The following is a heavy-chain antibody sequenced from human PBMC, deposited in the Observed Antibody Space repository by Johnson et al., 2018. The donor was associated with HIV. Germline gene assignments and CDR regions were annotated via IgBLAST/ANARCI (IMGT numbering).Heavy chain of an antibody. CDR1: GFTFSNYT. CDR3: ARGVCVGGSYHGFDI. J-gene: IGHJ3*02. Sequence: QVQLVESGGGLVQPGGSLRLSCAASGFTFSNYTLHWVRQAPGKGLEWVAVISYDGSNKYYADSVKGRFTSTRDNAKITLYLQMNSLRAEETAAYYCARGVCVGGSYHGFDIWGQGTMVTVSS. D-gene: IGHD3-16*02. CDR2: ISYDGSNK. V-gene: IGHV3-30-3*01.